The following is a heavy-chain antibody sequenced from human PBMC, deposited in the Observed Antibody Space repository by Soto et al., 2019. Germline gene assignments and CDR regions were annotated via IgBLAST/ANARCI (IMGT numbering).Heavy chain of an antibody. J-gene: IGHJ3*01. CDR3: ARSDSSDWHDAFDL. V-gene: IGHV3-66*01. Sequence: PGGSLRLSCAVSGFIVSSNYMSWVRQAPGKGLEWVSVIYSGGSTYYADSVKDRFTISRDNSKNTLYLQMNSLRAVDTAVYYCARSDSSDWHDAFDLWGQGTMVTVSS. CDR2: IYSGGST. D-gene: IGHD6-25*01. CDR1: GFIVSSNY.